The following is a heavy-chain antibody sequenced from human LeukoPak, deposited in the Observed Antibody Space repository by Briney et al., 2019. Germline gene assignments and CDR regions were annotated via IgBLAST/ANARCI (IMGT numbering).Heavy chain of an antibody. V-gene: IGHV3-48*03. Sequence: GGSLRLSCAASGFTFSSYEMDWVRQAPGKGLEWVSYISSSGSTIYYADSVKGRFTISRDNAKNSLYLQMNSLRAEDTAVYYCARVGPWVNPDYYYYYMDVWGKGTTVTVSS. D-gene: IGHD1-14*01. CDR2: ISSSGSTI. CDR1: GFTFSSYE. J-gene: IGHJ6*03. CDR3: ARVGPWVNPDYYYYYMDV.